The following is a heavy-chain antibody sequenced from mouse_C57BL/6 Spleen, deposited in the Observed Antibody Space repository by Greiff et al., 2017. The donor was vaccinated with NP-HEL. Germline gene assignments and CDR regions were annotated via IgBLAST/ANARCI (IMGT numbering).Heavy chain of an antibody. Sequence: VQLQQSDAELVKPGASVKISCKVSGYTFTDHTIHWMKQRPEQGLEWIGYIYPRDGSTKYNEKFKGKATLTADKSSSTAYMQLNSLTSDDSAVYFCARWGLLRYRYFDYWGQGTTLTVSS. CDR3: ARWGLLRYRYFDY. V-gene: IGHV1-78*01. D-gene: IGHD1-1*01. J-gene: IGHJ2*01. CDR1: GYTFTDHT. CDR2: IYPRDGST.